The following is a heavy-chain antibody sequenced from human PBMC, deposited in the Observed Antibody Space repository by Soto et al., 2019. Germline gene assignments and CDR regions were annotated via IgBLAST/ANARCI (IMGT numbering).Heavy chain of an antibody. CDR3: ARDRRYCTNGVCYARYYYYGMDV. Sequence: QVQLQESGPGLVKPSQTLSLTCTVSGGSISSGGYYWSWIRQHPGKGLEWIGYIYYSGSTYYNPSLKSRVTISVDTSKNQCSLKLSSVTAADTAVYYCARDRRYCTNGVCYARYYYYGMDVWGQGTTVTVSS. CDR2: IYYSGST. J-gene: IGHJ6*02. CDR1: GGSISSGGYY. D-gene: IGHD2-8*01. V-gene: IGHV4-31*03.